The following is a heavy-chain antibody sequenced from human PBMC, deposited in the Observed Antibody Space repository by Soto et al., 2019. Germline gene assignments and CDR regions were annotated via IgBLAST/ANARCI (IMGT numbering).Heavy chain of an antibody. V-gene: IGHV3-30-3*01. CDR3: ARTAGGRVRGALDI. D-gene: IGHD6-13*01. Sequence: QVRLEESGGGVVQPGTSLRLSCVASGFTFSSYGMHWVRQAPGKGLEWVAVIQNTENKKYYADSVKGRFTISRDNSQNTLFLQMDSLMSEDTAVYYCARTAGGRVRGALDIWGQGTMVTVS. CDR2: IQNTENKK. J-gene: IGHJ3*02. CDR1: GFTFSSYG.